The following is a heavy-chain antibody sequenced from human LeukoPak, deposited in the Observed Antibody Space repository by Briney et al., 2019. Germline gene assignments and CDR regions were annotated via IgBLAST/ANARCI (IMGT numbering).Heavy chain of an antibody. CDR2: ISAYNGNS. Sequence: ASVKVSCKASGYTFTSYGISWVRQAPGQGLEWMGWISAYNGNSNYAQKLQGRVTMTTDTSTSTAYMELRSLRSDDTAVYYCARDYCSSTSCLFDYWGQGTLVTVSS. D-gene: IGHD2-2*01. CDR3: ARDYCSSTSCLFDY. V-gene: IGHV1-18*01. J-gene: IGHJ4*02. CDR1: GYTFTSYG.